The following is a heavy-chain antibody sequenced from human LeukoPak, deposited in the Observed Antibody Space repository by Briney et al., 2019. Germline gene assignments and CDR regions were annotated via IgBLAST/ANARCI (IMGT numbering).Heavy chain of an antibody. J-gene: IGHJ5*02. CDR2: IYPGDSGT. V-gene: IGHV5-51*01. CDR1: GYSFTSYW. CDR3: ARHGFGLYCSGGSCYSPRRWFDP. Sequence: GESLKISCKGSGYSFTSYWIGWVRQMPGKGLEWMGIIYPGDSGTRYSPSFQGQVTISADKSISTAYLQWSSLKASDTAMYYCARHGFGLYCSGGSCYSPRRWFDPWGQGTLVTVSS. D-gene: IGHD2-15*01.